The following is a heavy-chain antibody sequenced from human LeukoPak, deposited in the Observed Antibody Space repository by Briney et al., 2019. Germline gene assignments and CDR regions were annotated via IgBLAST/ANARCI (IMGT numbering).Heavy chain of an antibody. CDR3: ARDSTSMVSSHFDY. J-gene: IGHJ4*02. V-gene: IGHV3-74*03. Sequence: GGSLRLSCAASGFTFSSYYMFWVRQAPGKGLAWVSTIKGDETSTKYADSVRGRFTVSRDNARNTLYLQLNSLRAEDTAIYYCARDSTSMVSSHFDYWGLGTLVTVSS. CDR2: IKGDETST. D-gene: IGHD5-18*01. CDR1: GFTFSSYY.